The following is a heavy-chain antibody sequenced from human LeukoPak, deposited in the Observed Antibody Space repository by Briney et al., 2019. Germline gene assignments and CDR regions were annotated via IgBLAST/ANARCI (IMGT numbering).Heavy chain of an antibody. CDR3: ARDRIAVAVADY. D-gene: IGHD6-19*01. Sequence: SETLSLTCTVSAYSISSVYYWGWIRQPPGKGLEWIGSVYHDGNTFYNPSLKSRVTISADTSKNQFYLKLSSVTAADTAVYYCARDRIAVAVADYWGQGTLVTVSS. CDR1: AYSISSVYY. V-gene: IGHV4-38-2*02. J-gene: IGHJ4*02. CDR2: VYHDGNT.